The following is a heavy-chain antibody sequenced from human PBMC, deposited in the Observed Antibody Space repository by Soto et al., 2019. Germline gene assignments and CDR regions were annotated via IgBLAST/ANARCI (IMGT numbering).Heavy chain of an antibody. V-gene: IGHV3-9*01. CDR3: AKDMFAAARQFYFDY. Sequence: GGSLRLSCAASGFTFDDYAMHWVRQAPGKGLEWVSGISWNSGSIGYADSVKGRFTISRDNAKNSLYLQMNSLRAEDTALYYCAKDMFAAARQFYFDYWGQGTLVTVSS. J-gene: IGHJ4*02. D-gene: IGHD6-6*01. CDR2: ISWNSGSI. CDR1: GFTFDDYA.